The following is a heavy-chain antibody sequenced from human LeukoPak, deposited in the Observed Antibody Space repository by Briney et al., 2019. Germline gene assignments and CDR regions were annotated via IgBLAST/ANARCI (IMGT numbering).Heavy chain of an antibody. CDR3: ARDQESTLGLEGY. V-gene: IGHV1-46*01. D-gene: IGHD2-2*01. Sequence: ASVKVSCKASGYTFTSYYMHWVRQAPGQGLEWMGIINPSGGSTSYAQKFQGRVTMTRDTSISTAYMELSRLRSDDTAVYYCARDQESTLGLEGYWGQGTLVTVSS. CDR2: INPSGGST. CDR1: GYTFTSYY. J-gene: IGHJ4*02.